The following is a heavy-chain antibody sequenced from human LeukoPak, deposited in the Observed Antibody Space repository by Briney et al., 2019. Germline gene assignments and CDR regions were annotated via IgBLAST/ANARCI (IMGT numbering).Heavy chain of an antibody. J-gene: IGHJ6*02. V-gene: IGHV4-61*08. Sequence: KPSETLSLTCTVSGGSISSGGYYWSWIRQPPGKGLEWIGYIYYSGSTNYNPSLKSRVTISVDTSKNQFSLKLSSVTAADTAVYYCARNIAGYPWMDVWGQGTTVTVSS. CDR2: IYYSGST. CDR3: ARNIAGYPWMDV. D-gene: IGHD6-13*01. CDR1: GGSISSGGYY.